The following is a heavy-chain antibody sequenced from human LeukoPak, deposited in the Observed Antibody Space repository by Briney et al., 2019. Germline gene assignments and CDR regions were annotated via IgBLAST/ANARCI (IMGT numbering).Heavy chain of an antibody. CDR2: INPSGGST. V-gene: IGHV1-46*01. D-gene: IGHD3-22*01. J-gene: IGHJ3*02. Sequence: ASVKVSCKASGYTFTSYYMHWVRQAPGQGLEWMGIINPSGGSTSYAQKFQGRVTMTRDTSTSTVYMELSSLRSEDTAVYYCARVSTAYYYDSSGYLVNAFDIWGQGTMVTVSS. CDR1: GYTFTSYY. CDR3: ARVSTAYYYDSSGYLVNAFDI.